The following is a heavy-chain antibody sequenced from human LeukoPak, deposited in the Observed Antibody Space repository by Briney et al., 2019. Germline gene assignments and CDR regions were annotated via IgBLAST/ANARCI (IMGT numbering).Heavy chain of an antibody. V-gene: IGHV3-7*03. D-gene: IGHD6-19*01. CDR3: VRNLAVAGTCFDS. CDR1: GFTFRNYW. J-gene: IGHJ4*02. CDR2: IKQDGSDR. Sequence: GGSLRLSREASGFTFRNYWMSWVRQVPGTGREWVANIKQDGSDRNYVTSVRGRFTISRDNAESSLYLQMNSLRAEDTAVYYCVRNLAVAGTCFDSWGQGTLVTVSS.